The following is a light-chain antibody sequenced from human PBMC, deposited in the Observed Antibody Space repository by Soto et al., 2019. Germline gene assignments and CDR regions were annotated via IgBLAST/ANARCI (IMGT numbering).Light chain of an antibody. CDR2: EVS. CDR1: SSDVGGYNY. CDR3: SSYTSSSTPDV. V-gene: IGLV2-14*01. J-gene: IGLJ1*01. Sequence: QPASVSGSPGQSITISCTGTSSDVGGYNYVSWYQQHPGKAPKLMIYEVSNRPSGVSNRFSGSKSGNTASLTISGLQAEDEADYYCSSYTSSSTPDVFGTGTKLTVL.